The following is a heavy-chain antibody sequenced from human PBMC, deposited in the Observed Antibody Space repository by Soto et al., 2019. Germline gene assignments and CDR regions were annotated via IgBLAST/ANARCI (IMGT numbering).Heavy chain of an antibody. Sequence: GGSLRLSCAASGFTFSSYGMHWVRQAPGKGLEWVAVISYDGSNKYYADSVKGRFTISRDNSKNTLYLQMNSLRAEDTAVYYCAKDTAMVLYYYYGMDVWGQGATVTVSS. J-gene: IGHJ6*02. D-gene: IGHD5-18*01. CDR3: AKDTAMVLYYYYGMDV. CDR2: ISYDGSNK. CDR1: GFTFSSYG. V-gene: IGHV3-30*18.